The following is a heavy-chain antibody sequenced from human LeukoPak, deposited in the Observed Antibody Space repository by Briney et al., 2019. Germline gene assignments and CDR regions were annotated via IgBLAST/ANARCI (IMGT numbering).Heavy chain of an antibody. CDR1: GFTFSDHY. CDR3: TRRLDD. D-gene: IGHD3-16*01. J-gene: IGHJ4*02. V-gene: IGHV3-7*01. CDR2: IKHDGSEK. Sequence: GGSLRLSCAASGFTFSDHYMDWVRQAPGKGLEWVANIKHDGSEKNCLDSVKGRFTISRDNAQNSLYLQMNGLRVEDSAVYYCTRRLDDWGQGTLVTVSS.